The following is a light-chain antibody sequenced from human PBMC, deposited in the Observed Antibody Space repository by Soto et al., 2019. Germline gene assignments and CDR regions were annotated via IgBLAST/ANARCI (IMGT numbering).Light chain of an antibody. CDR1: QSVSSY. V-gene: IGKV3-11*01. J-gene: IGKJ1*01. CDR2: DAS. Sequence: EIVLTQSPATLSLSPGERATLSCRASQSVSSYLAWYQQKPGQAPSLLIYDASNRATGIPARFSGSGSGTDFTLTISRLEPEDFAVYYCQLYGSSSWTFGQGTKVEIK. CDR3: QLYGSSSWT.